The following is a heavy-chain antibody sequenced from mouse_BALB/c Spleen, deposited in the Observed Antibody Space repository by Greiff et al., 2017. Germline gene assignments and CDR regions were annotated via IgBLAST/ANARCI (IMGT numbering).Heavy chain of an antibody. J-gene: IGHJ4*01. CDR2: ISYDGSN. Sequence: EVKLQESGPGLVKPSQSLSLTCSVTGYSITSGYYWNWIRQFPGNKLEWMGYISYDGSNNYNPSLKNRISITRDTSKNQFFLKLNSVTTEDTATYYCARELNSFYAMDYWGQGTSVTVSS. V-gene: IGHV3-6*02. CDR3: ARELNSFYAMDY. CDR1: GYSITSGYY. D-gene: IGHD1-2*01.